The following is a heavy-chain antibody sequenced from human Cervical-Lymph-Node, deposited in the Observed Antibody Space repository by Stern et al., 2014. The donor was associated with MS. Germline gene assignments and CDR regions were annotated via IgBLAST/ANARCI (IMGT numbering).Heavy chain of an antibody. CDR3: ARDRRDVAYQYLPYYHYGMDV. V-gene: IGHV4-59*01. Sequence: VQLVESGPGLVKDSETLSLTCTVSGGSISSYYWNWIRQPPGEGLEWIGYISYSGSTNYNPSLKSRVTISVDTSKNQFSLKVSSVTAADTAMYYCARDRRDVAYQYLPYYHYGMDVWGQGTTVTVSS. J-gene: IGHJ6*02. CDR2: ISYSGST. CDR1: GGSISSYY. D-gene: IGHD2-2*01.